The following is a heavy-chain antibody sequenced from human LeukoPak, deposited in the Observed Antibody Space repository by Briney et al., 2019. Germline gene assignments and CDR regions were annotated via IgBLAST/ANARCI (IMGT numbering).Heavy chain of an antibody. CDR2: IYPGDSDT. Sequence: GESLKISCKGSGYSFSNYWIGWVRQMPGKGLEWMGIIYPGDSDTRYSPSFQGQVPFSVDNSISTAYLQWSSLKASDTAIYYCARHGSSSSWDRFDYWGQGTLVTVSS. J-gene: IGHJ4*02. D-gene: IGHD6-13*01. CDR3: ARHGSSSSWDRFDY. CDR1: GYSFSNYW. V-gene: IGHV5-51*01.